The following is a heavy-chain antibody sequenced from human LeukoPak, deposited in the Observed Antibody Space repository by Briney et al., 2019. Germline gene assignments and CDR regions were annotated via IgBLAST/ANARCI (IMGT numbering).Heavy chain of an antibody. Sequence: GGSLRLSCAASGFTFSSYAMNWVRQAPGKGLEWVSAINGGGSSTYYADSVKGRFTISRDNSKNTLYLQMNSLRAEDTAVYYCARAKRNGFDIWGQGTMVTVSS. CDR2: INGGGSST. V-gene: IGHV3-23*01. CDR3: ARAKRNGFDI. J-gene: IGHJ3*02. CDR1: GFTFSSYA.